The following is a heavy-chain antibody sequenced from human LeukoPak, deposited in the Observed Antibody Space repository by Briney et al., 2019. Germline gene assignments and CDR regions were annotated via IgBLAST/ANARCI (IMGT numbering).Heavy chain of an antibody. V-gene: IGHV1-69*13. J-gene: IGHJ4*02. CDR3: ARVALADPNYDFWSGYQYLDY. CDR1: GGTFSSYA. CDR2: IIPIFGTA. Sequence: SVKVSCKASGGTFSSYAISWVRQAPGQGLERMGGIIPIFGTANYAQKFQGRVTITADESTSTAYMELSSLRSEDTAVYYCARVALADPNYDFWSGYQYLDYWGQGTLVTVSS. D-gene: IGHD3-3*01.